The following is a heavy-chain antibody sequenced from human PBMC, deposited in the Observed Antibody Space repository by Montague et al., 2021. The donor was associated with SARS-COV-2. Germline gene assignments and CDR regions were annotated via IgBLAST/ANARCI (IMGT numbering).Heavy chain of an antibody. CDR3: ARVVCCSSCGCYAPYYMDV. V-gene: IGHV4-59*01. CDR1: GGSISSYY. Sequence: SETLSLTCTVSGGSISSYYWSWIRQPPGKGLEWIAYIHYSGRTNFNPSLRSRVTMSVDPSKSQFSLKLSSVTAADPAVDYCARVVCCSSCGCYAPYYMDVWGKGTPVTVSS. CDR2: IHYSGRT. J-gene: IGHJ6*03. D-gene: IGHD2-2*01.